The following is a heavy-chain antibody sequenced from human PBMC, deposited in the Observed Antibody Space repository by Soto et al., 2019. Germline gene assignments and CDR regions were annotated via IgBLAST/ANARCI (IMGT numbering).Heavy chain of an antibody. CDR2: IRQDGGEK. V-gene: IGHV3-7*04. CDR3: AREIVVARGASYFDY. D-gene: IGHD2-2*01. Sequence: PGGSLRLSCVGSGFTFSSNWMTWVRQAPGKGLEWVGNIRQDGGEKNYVDSVKGRFTISRDNAKNSLYLQMNSLRAEDTAVYYCAREIVVARGASYFDYWGPGTLVTVSS. J-gene: IGHJ4*02. CDR1: GFTFSSNW.